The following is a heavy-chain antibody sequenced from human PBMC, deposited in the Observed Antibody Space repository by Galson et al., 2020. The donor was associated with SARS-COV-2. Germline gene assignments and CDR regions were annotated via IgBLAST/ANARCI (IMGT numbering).Heavy chain of an antibody. D-gene: IGHD2-2*01. CDR2: IGTAGDT. CDR1: GFTFSSYD. J-gene: IGHJ6*03. Sequence: GESLKISCAASGFTFSSYDMHWVRQATGKGLEWVSAIGTAGDTYYPGSVKGRFTISRENAKNPLYLQMNSLRAGDTAVYYCARGSTSYHYYYYYYMDVWGKGTTVTVSS. CDR3: ARGSTSYHYYYYYYMDV. V-gene: IGHV3-13*01.